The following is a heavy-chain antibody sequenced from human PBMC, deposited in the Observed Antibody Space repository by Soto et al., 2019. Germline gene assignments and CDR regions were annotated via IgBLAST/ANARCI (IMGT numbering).Heavy chain of an antibody. Sequence: GSLRLSCAASGFSFTHYTMNWVRQAPGKGLEWVSAISSSGVYIYYADSVQGRFTISRDNARNSLYLQMDSLGAADTAVYYCARANYDFWSGSSNYFGMDVWGQGTTVTVSS. CDR2: ISSSGVYI. J-gene: IGHJ6*02. CDR1: GFSFTHYT. CDR3: ARANYDFWSGSSNYFGMDV. D-gene: IGHD3-3*01. V-gene: IGHV3-21*06.